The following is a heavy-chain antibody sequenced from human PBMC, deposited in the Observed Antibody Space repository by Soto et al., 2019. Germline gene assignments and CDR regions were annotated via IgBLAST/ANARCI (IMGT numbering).Heavy chain of an antibody. J-gene: IGHJ4*02. D-gene: IGHD5-12*01. V-gene: IGHV6-1*01. Sequence: SQTLSLTCAISGDSVSSNSAAWNWIRQSPSRGLEWLGRTYYRSRWYNDYAVSVRSRITVNADTSKNQFSLHLNSVTPEDTAVYYCAKGPSDIVATIEDWNPPDFDYWGQGTLVTVSS. CDR2: TYYRSRWYN. CDR3: AKGPSDIVATIEDWNPPDFDY. CDR1: GDSVSSNSAA.